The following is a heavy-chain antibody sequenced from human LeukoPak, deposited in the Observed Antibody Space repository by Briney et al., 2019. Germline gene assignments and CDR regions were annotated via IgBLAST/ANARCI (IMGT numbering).Heavy chain of an antibody. CDR2: IYPGDSDT. D-gene: IGHD3-9*01. CDR1: GYSFTSYW. J-gene: IGHJ4*02. Sequence: GESLKISCKGSGYSFTSYWIGWVRQMPGKGLEWMGIIYPGDSDTRYSPSFQGQVTISADKSISTAYLQWSSLKALDTAMYYCARRSLRYFDWSNYFDYWGQGTLVTVSS. V-gene: IGHV5-51*01. CDR3: ARRSLRYFDWSNYFDY.